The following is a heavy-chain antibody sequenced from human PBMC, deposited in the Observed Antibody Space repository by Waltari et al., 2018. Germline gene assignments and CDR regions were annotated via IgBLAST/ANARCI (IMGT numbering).Heavy chain of an antibody. Sequence: EIQLVQSGGGLVQPGGSLRLSCAASGFSFDDYSLNWVRQAPGKGLEWVSYITGSIRTIYYADSVRGRFTVSRDNAKNSLYLQMNSLRAEDTAVYFCARPVRISGNYGLDVWGHGTTVIVSS. J-gene: IGHJ6*02. CDR3: ARPVRISGNYGLDV. D-gene: IGHD3-3*01. V-gene: IGHV3-48*01. CDR2: ITGSIRTI. CDR1: GFSFDDYS.